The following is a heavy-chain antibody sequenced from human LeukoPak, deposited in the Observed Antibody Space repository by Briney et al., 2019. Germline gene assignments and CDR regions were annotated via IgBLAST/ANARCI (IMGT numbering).Heavy chain of an antibody. CDR3: AKDLIRDILTASGAFDI. Sequence: PGGSLRLSCAASGFTFSSYAMSWVRQAPGKGLEWVSAISGSGGSTYYADSVKGRFTISRDNSKNTLYLQMNSLRAEDTAVYYCAKDLIRDILTASGAFDIWGQGTMVTVSS. J-gene: IGHJ3*02. D-gene: IGHD3-9*01. V-gene: IGHV3-23*01. CDR1: GFTFSSYA. CDR2: ISGSGGST.